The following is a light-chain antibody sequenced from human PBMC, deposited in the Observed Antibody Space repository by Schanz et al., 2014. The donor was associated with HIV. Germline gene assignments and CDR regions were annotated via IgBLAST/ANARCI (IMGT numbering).Light chain of an antibody. CDR2: GAS. CDR3: QHYDNSFRVT. Sequence: EIVMTQSPGTLSVSPGERATLSCRASQTVSNNLAWYQQKPGQAPTILIYGASSRATGIPDRFSGSGSGTDFTLTISRLEPEDFAVYYCQHYDNSFRVTFGQGTKLEIK. V-gene: IGKV3-20*01. CDR1: QTVSNN. J-gene: IGKJ2*01.